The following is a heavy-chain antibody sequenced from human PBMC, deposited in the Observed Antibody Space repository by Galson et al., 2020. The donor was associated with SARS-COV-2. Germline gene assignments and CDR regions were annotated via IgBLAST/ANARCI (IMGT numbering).Heavy chain of an antibody. CDR2: LSSDGSFT. CDR3: ASGMSYYALGYCDL. J-gene: IGHJ4*02. Sequence: GESLKISCAASGFTFTNYAMHWVRQTPGKGLEWVALLSSDGSFTSYADSVKGRFTLSRDTSRNTLYLHMNSLRGDDTAVYYCASGMSYYALGYCDLWGQGTLGTVSS. CDR1: GFTFTNYA. D-gene: IGHD3-10*01. V-gene: IGHV3-30*04.